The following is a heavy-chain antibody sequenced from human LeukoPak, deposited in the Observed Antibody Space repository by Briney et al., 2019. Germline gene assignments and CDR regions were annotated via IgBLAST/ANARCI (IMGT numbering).Heavy chain of an antibody. J-gene: IGHJ5*02. V-gene: IGHV1-69*05. CDR3: ARGYCSGGSCSLLA. CDR1: GGTFSSYA. D-gene: IGHD2-15*01. Sequence: SVKVSCKASGGTFSSYAISWVRQAPGQGLEWMGGIIPIFGTANYAQKFQGRVTITTDESTSTAYMQLSSLRSEDTAVYYCARGYCSGGSCSLLAWGQGTLVTVSS. CDR2: IIPIFGTA.